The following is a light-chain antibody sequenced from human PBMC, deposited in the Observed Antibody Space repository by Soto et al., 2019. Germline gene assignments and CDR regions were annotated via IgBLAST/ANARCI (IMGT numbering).Light chain of an antibody. CDR3: VLYFGGAWV. Sequence: QAVVTQEPSLTVSPGGTVTLTCASSTGAVSSGYYPNWFQQKPGQAPRALIYSTNNIHSWTPARFSGSLLGGKATLTLSGVRPEDEAEYYCVLYFGGAWVFGGGTKLTVL. V-gene: IGLV7-43*01. J-gene: IGLJ3*02. CDR1: TGAVSSGYY. CDR2: STN.